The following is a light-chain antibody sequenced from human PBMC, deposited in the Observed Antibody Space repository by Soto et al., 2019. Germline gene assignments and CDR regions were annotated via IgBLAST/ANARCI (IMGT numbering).Light chain of an antibody. CDR3: QQYNSYSPLT. Sequence: DIQMTQSPSSLSASLVYRFTITCLASQSISNWLAWYQQKPGKAPKLLIYDASTLESGVPSRFSGGGFGTDFTLTISSLQPDDFATYYCQQYNSYSPLTFGGGTKVDIK. CDR1: QSISNW. J-gene: IGKJ4*01. CDR2: DAS. V-gene: IGKV1-5*01.